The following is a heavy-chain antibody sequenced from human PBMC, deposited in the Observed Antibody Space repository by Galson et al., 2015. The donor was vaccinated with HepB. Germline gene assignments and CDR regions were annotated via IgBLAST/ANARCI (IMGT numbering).Heavy chain of an antibody. J-gene: IGHJ5*02. Sequence: SLRLSCAASGFTFSSYSMNWVRQAPGKGLEWVSSISSSSSYIYYADSVKGRFTISRDNAKNSLYLQMNSLRAEDTAVYYCAREENDSSGYYVWFDPWGQGTLVTVSS. V-gene: IGHV3-21*01. D-gene: IGHD3-22*01. CDR1: GFTFSSYS. CDR3: AREENDSSGYYVWFDP. CDR2: ISSSSSYI.